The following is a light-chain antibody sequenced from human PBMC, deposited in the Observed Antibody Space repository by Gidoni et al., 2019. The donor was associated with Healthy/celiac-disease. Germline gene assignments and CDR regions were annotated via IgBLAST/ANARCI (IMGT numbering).Light chain of an antibody. J-gene: IGKJ2*01. CDR1: QSVSSN. V-gene: IGKV3-15*01. Sequence: EIVMTQSPATLSVSPGERATLSCSASQSVSSNLAWYQQKPGQAPRLLIYGASTRATGIPARFSGSGSGTEFTLTICSLQSEDFAVYYCQQYNNWPPMYTFGQGTKLEIK. CDR3: QQYNNWPPMYT. CDR2: GAS.